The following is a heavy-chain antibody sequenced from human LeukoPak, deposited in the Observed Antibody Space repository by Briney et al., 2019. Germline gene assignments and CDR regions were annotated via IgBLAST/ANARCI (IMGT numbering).Heavy chain of an antibody. D-gene: IGHD3-10*01. V-gene: IGHV3-21*01. J-gene: IGHJ4*02. CDR2: ISSSSSYI. CDR1: GFTFSSYT. CDR3: ARDLKGVRPDD. Sequence: GGSLRLSCAASGFTFSSYTMNWVRQAPGKGLEWVSAISSSSSYIYYADSVKGRFTISRDNAKNSLFLQMNSLRAEDTAIYYCARDLKGVRPDDWGQGTLVTVSS.